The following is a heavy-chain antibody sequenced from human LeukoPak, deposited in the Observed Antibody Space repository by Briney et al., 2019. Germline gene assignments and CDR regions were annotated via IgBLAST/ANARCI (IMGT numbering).Heavy chain of an antibody. Sequence: PGGSLRLSCAASRSTFSSYAMSWVRQAPGKGLEWVSGISGSGGSTYYADSVKGRFTISRDNSKNTLYLQMNSLRAEDTAVYYCAKNMNYYYYYGMDVWGQGTTVTVSS. CDR3: AKNMNYYYYYGMDV. CDR1: RSTFSSYA. CDR2: ISGSGGST. V-gene: IGHV3-23*01. D-gene: IGHD1/OR15-1a*01. J-gene: IGHJ6*02.